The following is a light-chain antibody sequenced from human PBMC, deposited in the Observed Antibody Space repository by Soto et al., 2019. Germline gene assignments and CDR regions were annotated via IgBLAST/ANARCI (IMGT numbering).Light chain of an antibody. CDR2: GAS. V-gene: IGKV3-20*01. CDR3: QQYGSSLIT. J-gene: IGKJ5*01. Sequence: EIVLPQSPGTLSLSPGEIATLSCRASQSVSSSYLAWYQQKPGQAPRLLIYGASSRATGIPDRFSVSGSGTDFTLTISRLEPEDFAVYYCQQYGSSLITFGQGTRLEIK. CDR1: QSVSSSY.